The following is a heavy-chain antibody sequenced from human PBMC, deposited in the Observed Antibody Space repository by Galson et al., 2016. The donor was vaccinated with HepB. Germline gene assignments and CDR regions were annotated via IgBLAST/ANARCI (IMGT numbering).Heavy chain of an antibody. CDR3: AKDRGNLNYYQLYGMDV. D-gene: IGHD2/OR15-2a*01. CDR1: GFIFDDYA. V-gene: IGHV3-9*01. CDR2: ISSNSRTI. Sequence: SLRLSCAASGFIFDDYAMSWVRQIPGRGLEWVSTISSNSRTIDYADSVRGRFTIFRDNAENSLYLQMNSLKTEDAAVYYCAKDRGNLNYYQLYGMDVWGQGTTVIVSS. J-gene: IGHJ6*02.